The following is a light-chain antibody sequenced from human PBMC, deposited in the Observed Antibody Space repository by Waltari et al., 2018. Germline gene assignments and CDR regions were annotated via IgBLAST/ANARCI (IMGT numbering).Light chain of an antibody. CDR2: GAS. V-gene: IGKV4-1*01. J-gene: IGKJ4*01. CDR1: QSIFYSSNNNQNY. Sequence: DIVMTQSPNSLSASLGERATINCKSSQSIFYSSNNNQNYLAWFQQKPGQPPKLLIYGASSLETGVPDRFSVSGSGTDFTLTISSLQAEDMAAYYCQQYYSTPSTFGGGTKVEIK. CDR3: QQYYSTPST.